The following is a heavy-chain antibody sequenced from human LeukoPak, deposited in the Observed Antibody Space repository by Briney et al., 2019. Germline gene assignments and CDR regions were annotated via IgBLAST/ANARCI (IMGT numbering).Heavy chain of an antibody. V-gene: IGHV3-21*01. Sequence: GGSLRLSCAASGFTFSSYSMNWVRQAPGKGLEWVSSISSSSSYIYYADSVKGRFTISRDNAKNSLYLQMNSLRAEDTAVYYCARDGRLLWFGESKSNWFDPWGQGTLVTVSS. CDR1: GFTFSSYS. CDR3: ARDGRLLWFGESKSNWFDP. J-gene: IGHJ5*02. CDR2: ISSSSSYI. D-gene: IGHD3-10*01.